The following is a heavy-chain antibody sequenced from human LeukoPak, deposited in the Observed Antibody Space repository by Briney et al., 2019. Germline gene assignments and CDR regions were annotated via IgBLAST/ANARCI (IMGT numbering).Heavy chain of an antibody. CDR2: KYDSGSA. Sequence: SETLSLTCSVSGVSVSDGRYYWTWIRQHPGKGLEWIGYKYDSGSAKYNPSLKSRLTISIDTSKNQFSLQLSSVTAADTATYYCATPYCSSLSCLDVFNMWGQGTRVTVSS. CDR3: ATPYCSSLSCLDVFNM. J-gene: IGHJ3*02. CDR1: GVSVSDGRYY. D-gene: IGHD2-2*01. V-gene: IGHV4-31*03.